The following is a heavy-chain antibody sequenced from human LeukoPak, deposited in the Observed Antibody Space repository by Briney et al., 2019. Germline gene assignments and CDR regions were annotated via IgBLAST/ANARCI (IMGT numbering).Heavy chain of an antibody. CDR1: GYPFINYW. V-gene: IGHV1-2*02. J-gene: IGHJ4*02. Sequence: ASVKVSCKASGYPFINYWIHWVRQAPGQGLEWMGEVDPNRGGTDYAQKFQGRVTMTRDTSIRTAYMELSSLRPDDTAVYYCARTSFDSWGQGTLVTVSS. CDR3: ARTSFDS. CDR2: VDPNRGGT.